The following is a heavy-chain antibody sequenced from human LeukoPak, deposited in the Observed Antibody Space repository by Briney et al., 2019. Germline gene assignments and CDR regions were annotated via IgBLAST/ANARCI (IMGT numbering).Heavy chain of an antibody. CDR2: ITSSGSYT. CDR1: GFTFTDYY. J-gene: IGHJ4*02. CDR3: ARYPVGNYDSGFDY. D-gene: IGHD5-12*01. Sequence: GGSLRLSCAASGFTFTDYYMTWLRQAPGKGLEWVSYITSSGSYTNYADSVKGRFTISRDDANNSLYLQMNSLRVEDSAVYYCARYPVGNYDSGFDYWGQGSLVTVSS. V-gene: IGHV3-11*06.